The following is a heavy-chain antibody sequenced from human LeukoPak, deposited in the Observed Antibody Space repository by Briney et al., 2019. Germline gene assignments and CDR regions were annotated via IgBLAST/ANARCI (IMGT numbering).Heavy chain of an antibody. CDR2: ISNDGSRK. D-gene: IGHD3-3*01. V-gene: IGHV3-30*03. CDR1: GFTFSRHG. Sequence: GGSLRLSCAPSGFTFSRHGMHWVRQAPGKGLEWVAIISNDGSRKYYAHSVEGRFTISRDNSKNTLYPQMDSLRAEDAAVYYCARDRAWNYFDYWGQGTLVTVSS. CDR3: ARDRAWNYFDY. J-gene: IGHJ4*02.